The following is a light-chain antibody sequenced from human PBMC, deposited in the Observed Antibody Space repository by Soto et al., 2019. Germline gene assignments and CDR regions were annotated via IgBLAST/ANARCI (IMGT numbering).Light chain of an antibody. J-gene: IGKJ4*01. CDR3: QQYGRSPLT. CDR2: GAS. V-gene: IGKV3-20*01. Sequence: EIVLTQSPGTLSLSPGERATLSCRASQTVTSNYLAWYQQKPGQAPRLLIYGASSRAAGIPDRFSGSGSGTDFTLTISRLGPEDFAVYHCQQYGRSPLTFGGGTKVEIK. CDR1: QTVTSNY.